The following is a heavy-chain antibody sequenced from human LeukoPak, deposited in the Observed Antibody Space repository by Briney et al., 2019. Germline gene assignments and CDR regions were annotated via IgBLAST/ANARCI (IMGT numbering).Heavy chain of an antibody. D-gene: IGHD3-22*01. CDR1: GGSFSGYY. Sequence: SETLSLTCAVYGGSFSGYYWSWIRQPPGKGLEWIGEINHSGSTNYNPSLKSRVTISVDTSKNQFSLKLSSVTAADTAVYYCARGPIAVVEPDYWGQGTLVTVSS. CDR3: ARGPIAVVEPDY. V-gene: IGHV4-34*01. J-gene: IGHJ4*02. CDR2: INHSGST.